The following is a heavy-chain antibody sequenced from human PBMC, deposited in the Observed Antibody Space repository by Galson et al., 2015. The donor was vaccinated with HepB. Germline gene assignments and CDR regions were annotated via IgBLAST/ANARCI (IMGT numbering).Heavy chain of an antibody. CDR1: GYSFTSYW. V-gene: IGHV5-10-1*01. D-gene: IGHD1-14*01. CDR2: IDPSDSYT. J-gene: IGHJ1*01. CDR3: ARHNGLLALTEYFQH. Sequence: QSGAEVKKPGESLRISCKGSGYSFTSYWISWVRQMPGKGLEWMGRIDPSDSYTNYSPSFQGHVTISADKSISTAYLQWSSLKASDTAMYYCARHNGLLALTEYFQHWGQGTLVTVSS.